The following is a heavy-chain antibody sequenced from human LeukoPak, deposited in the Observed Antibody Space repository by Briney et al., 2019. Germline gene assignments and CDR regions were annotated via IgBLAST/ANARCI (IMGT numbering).Heavy chain of an antibody. D-gene: IGHD5-18*01. CDR1: GYTFTSYG. CDR2: ISAYHGNT. CDR3: ARVKTRSRTRYSYGARYYYYMDV. Sequence: GASVKVSCKASGYTFTSYGISWVRQAPGQGLEWMGWISAYHGNTNYAQKLQGRVTMTTDTSTSTAYMELSSLRSEDTAVYYCARVKTRSRTRYSYGARYYYYMDVWGKGTTVTVSS. V-gene: IGHV1-18*01. J-gene: IGHJ6*03.